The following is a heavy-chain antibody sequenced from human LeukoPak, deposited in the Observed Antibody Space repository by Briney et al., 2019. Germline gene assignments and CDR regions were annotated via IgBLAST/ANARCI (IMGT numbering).Heavy chain of an antibody. D-gene: IGHD2-2*01. Sequence: GGSLRLSCAASGFTFSSYAMSWVRQAPGKGLEWVSAISGSGGSTYYADSVKGRFTISSDNSKNTLYLQMNSLRAEDTAVYYCAKALGYCSSTSCTNWFDPWGQGTLVTVSS. CDR1: GFTFSSYA. CDR2: ISGSGGST. J-gene: IGHJ5*02. CDR3: AKALGYCSSTSCTNWFDP. V-gene: IGHV3-23*01.